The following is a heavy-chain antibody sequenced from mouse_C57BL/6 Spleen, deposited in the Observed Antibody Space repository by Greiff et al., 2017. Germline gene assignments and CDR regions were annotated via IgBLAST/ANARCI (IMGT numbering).Heavy chain of an antibody. V-gene: IGHV1-82*01. CDR3: LIPSIVASDFDV. D-gene: IGHD1-1*01. CDR2: IYPGDGDT. CDR1: GYAFSSSW. J-gene: IGHJ1*03. Sequence: QVQLKESGPELVKPGASVKISCKASGYAFSSSWMNWVKQRPGKGLEWIGRIYPGDGDTNYNGKFKGKATLTADKSSSTAYMQLSSLTSEDSAVYFCLIPSIVASDFDVWGKGTTVTVSS.